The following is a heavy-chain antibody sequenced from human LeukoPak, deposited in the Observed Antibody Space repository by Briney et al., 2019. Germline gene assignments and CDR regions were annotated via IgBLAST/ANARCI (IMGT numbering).Heavy chain of an antibody. V-gene: IGHV4-4*09. D-gene: IGHD3-10*01. CDR2: IYTSGST. J-gene: IGHJ4*02. Sequence: KPSETLSLTRTVSGGSISSYYWSWIRQPPGKGLEWIGYIYTSGSTNYNPSLKSRVTISVDTSKNQFSLKLSSVTAADTAVYYCARLLYGSGSYFDYWGQGTLVTVSS. CDR1: GGSISSYY. CDR3: ARLLYGSGSYFDY.